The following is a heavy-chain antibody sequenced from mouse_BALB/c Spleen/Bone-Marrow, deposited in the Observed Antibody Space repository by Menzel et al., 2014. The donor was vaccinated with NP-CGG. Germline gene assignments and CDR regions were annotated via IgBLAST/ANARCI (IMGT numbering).Heavy chain of an antibody. CDR3: ATLTGTFDY. J-gene: IGHJ3*01. V-gene: IGHV14-3*02. Sequence: VQLQQPGAELVKPGASVKLSCTTSGFNIKDPYIHWVKQRPEQGLEWIGRIDPANYDTQYDPKFQGKATITADTPSNAAYLQLNSLTSEDIAVYYCATLTGTFDYWGQGAPVTVSA. CDR2: IDPANYDT. D-gene: IGHD4-1*01. CDR1: GFNIKDPY.